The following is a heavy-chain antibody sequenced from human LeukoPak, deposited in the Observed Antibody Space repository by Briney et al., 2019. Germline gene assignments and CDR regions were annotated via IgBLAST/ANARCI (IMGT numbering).Heavy chain of an antibody. CDR1: GGSISSSSYY. CDR2: IYYSGST. J-gene: IGHJ3*02. V-gene: IGHV4-39*01. CDR3: AGVRIAAAGPTDVFDI. Sequence: SETLSLTCTVSGGSISSSSYYWGWIRHPPGRGLEWFGSIYYSGSTYYNPSLKSRVTISVDTPKNQFSLKLSSVTAADTAVYYCAGVRIAAAGPTDVFDIWGQGTMVTVSS. D-gene: IGHD6-13*01.